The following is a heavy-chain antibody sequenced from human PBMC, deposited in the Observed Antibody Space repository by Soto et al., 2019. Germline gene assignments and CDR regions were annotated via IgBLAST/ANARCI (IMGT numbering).Heavy chain of an antibody. CDR1: GYTFSDYF. Sequence: QVPLVQSGAEVGKSGASVKVSCKASGYTFSDYFIQWLRQAPGQGLEWVAWINPKTAATNYAKKFQDRVTVTSDTSFSTAYLELTRLRPDDMALYYCARIKWGLDYYSGMDVWGQGTAVSVTS. CDR2: INPKTAAT. V-gene: IGHV1-2*02. D-gene: IGHD1-26*01. CDR3: ARIKWGLDYYSGMDV. J-gene: IGHJ6*02.